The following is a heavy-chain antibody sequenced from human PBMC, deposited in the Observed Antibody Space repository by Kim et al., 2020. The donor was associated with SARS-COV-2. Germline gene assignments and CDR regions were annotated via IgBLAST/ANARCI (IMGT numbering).Heavy chain of an antibody. Sequence: GGSLRLSCATSGFTFSAYDMNWVRLPPGKGLEWLSFITKNSATIYYADSVMGRFTSSRDNATNSLYLQMNSLRDEDTGVYYCVRDRWAGAFDIWGHGTMV. V-gene: IGHV3-48*02. CDR1: GFTFSAYD. CDR2: ITKNSATI. J-gene: IGHJ3*02. CDR3: VRDRWAGAFDI. D-gene: IGHD3-16*01.